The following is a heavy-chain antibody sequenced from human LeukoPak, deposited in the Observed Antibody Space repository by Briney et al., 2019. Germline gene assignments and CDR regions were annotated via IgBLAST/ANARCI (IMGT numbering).Heavy chain of an antibody. CDR1: GFTFSSYW. D-gene: IGHD6-13*01. V-gene: IGHV3-74*01. CDR3: VKASSSWYTYLDY. CDR2: INSDGSST. J-gene: IGHJ4*02. Sequence: GGSLRLSCAASGFTFSSYWMHWVRQAPGKGLVWVSRINSDGSSTSYADSVKGRFTISRDNAKNTLYLQMNSLRAEDTAVYYCVKASSSWYTYLDYWGQGTLVTVSS.